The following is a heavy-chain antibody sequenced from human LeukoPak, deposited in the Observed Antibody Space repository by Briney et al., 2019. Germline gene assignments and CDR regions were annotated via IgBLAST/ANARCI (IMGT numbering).Heavy chain of an antibody. CDR2: ISSNGGGT. CDR1: GFILSRYA. V-gene: IGHV3-64*04. J-gene: IGHJ4*02. CDR3: AKARDSDYDWYFDY. D-gene: IGHD5-12*01. Sequence: LGRCLSLSCSASGFILSRYAMHWVRQAPGKGLEYVSAISSNGGGTYYADSVKGRFTISRDNSKNTLYLQMNSLRAEDTAVYYCAKARDSDYDWYFDYWGQGTLVTVPS.